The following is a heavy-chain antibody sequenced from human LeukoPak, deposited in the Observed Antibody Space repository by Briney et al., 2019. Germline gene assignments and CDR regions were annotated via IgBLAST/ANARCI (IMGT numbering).Heavy chain of an antibody. D-gene: IGHD4-17*01. CDR1: GGTFSSYA. V-gene: IGHV1-69*04. CDR2: IIPILGIA. Sequence: SVKVSCKASGGTFSSYAISWVRQAPGQGLEWMGRIIPILGIANYAQKFQGRVTITADKSTSTAYMELSSLRSEDTAVYYCAREGETYGDFGYWGQGTLVTVSS. CDR3: AREGETYGDFGY. J-gene: IGHJ4*02.